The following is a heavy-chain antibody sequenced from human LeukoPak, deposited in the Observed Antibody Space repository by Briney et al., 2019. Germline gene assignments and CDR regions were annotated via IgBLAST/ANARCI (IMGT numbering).Heavy chain of an antibody. J-gene: IGHJ4*02. D-gene: IGHD3-22*01. Sequence: GGSLRLSCAASGFTFSSYAMSWVRQAPGKGLEWVSAISGSGGSTYYADSVKGRFTISRDDSKNTLYLQMNSLRAEDTAVYYCAKFLYDSSDFDYWGQGTLVTVSS. CDR3: AKFLYDSSDFDY. V-gene: IGHV3-23*01. CDR2: ISGSGGST. CDR1: GFTFSSYA.